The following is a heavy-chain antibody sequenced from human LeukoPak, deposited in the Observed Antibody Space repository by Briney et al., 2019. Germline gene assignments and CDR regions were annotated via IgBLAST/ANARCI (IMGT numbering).Heavy chain of an antibody. CDR2: IIPILGIA. CDR1: GGTFSSYA. D-gene: IGHD6-19*01. CDR3: ARDDLAVAAGYYYGMDV. V-gene: IGHV1-69*04. J-gene: IGHJ6*02. Sequence: SVKVSCKASGGTFSSYAISWVRQAPGQGLEWMGRIIPILGIADYAQEFQGRVTITADKSTSTAYMELSSLRSEDTAVYYCARDDLAVAAGYYYGMDVWGQGTTVTVSS.